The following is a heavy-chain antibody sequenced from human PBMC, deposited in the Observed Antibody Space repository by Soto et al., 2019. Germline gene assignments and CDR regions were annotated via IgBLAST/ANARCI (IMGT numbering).Heavy chain of an antibody. D-gene: IGHD5-18*01. J-gene: IGHJ4*02. V-gene: IGHV1-2*02. CDR1: GCTFTGYX. CDR3: ARGRYSYGYFFEY. Sequence: ASVKVSCKASGCTFTGYXLHWVRQAPGQGLEWMGWINPNSGGTNYTQKFQGRVTMTGDTSITTAYLELGRLRSDDTAVYYCARGRYSYGYFFEYWGQGTLVTVSS. CDR2: INPNSGGT.